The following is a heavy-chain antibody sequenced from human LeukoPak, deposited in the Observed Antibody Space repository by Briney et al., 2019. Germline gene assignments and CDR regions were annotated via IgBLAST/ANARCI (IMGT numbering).Heavy chain of an antibody. CDR3: ARAGIDYYYYYMDV. V-gene: IGHV3-33*01. Sequence: GRSLRLSCAASGFTFSSYGMHWVRQAPGKGLEWVAVIWYDGSNKYYADSVKGRFTISRDNSKNTLYLQMNSLRAEDTAVYYCARAGIDYYYYYMDVWGKGTTVTVSS. CDR2: IWYDGSNK. CDR1: GFTFSSYG. D-gene: IGHD1-26*01. J-gene: IGHJ6*03.